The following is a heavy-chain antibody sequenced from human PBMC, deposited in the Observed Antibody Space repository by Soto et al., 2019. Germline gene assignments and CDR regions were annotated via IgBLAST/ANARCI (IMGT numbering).Heavy chain of an antibody. D-gene: IGHD3-9*01. CDR2: IYYSGST. CDR1: GGSISSGDYY. Sequence: TLSLACTVSGGSISSGDYYWSWIRQPPGKGLEWIGYIYYSGSTYYNPSLKSRVTISVDTSKNQFSLKLSSVTAADTAVYYCARDLQYFDILTGYYYYYGMDVWGQGTTVTVSS. CDR3: ARDLQYFDILTGYYYYYGMDV. V-gene: IGHV4-30-4*01. J-gene: IGHJ6*02.